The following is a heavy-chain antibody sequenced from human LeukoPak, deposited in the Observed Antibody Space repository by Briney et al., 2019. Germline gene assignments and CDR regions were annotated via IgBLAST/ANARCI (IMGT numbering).Heavy chain of an antibody. J-gene: IGHJ3*02. CDR3: ARQRDSSGYYKTLSAAFDI. D-gene: IGHD3-22*01. CDR2: IYHSGST. V-gene: IGHV4-4*02. Sequence: GSLRLSCAASGFTFSSYAMSWVRQPPGKGLEWIGEIYHSGSTNYNPSLKSRVTISVDKSKNQFSLKLSSVTAADTAVYYCARQRDSSGYYKTLSAAFDIWGQGTMVTVSS. CDR1: GFTFSSYAM.